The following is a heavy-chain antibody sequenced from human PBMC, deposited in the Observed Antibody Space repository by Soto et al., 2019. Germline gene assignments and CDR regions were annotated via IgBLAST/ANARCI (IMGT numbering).Heavy chain of an antibody. CDR3: TRWNGYGDL. D-gene: IGHD1-1*01. V-gene: IGHV3-7*03. Sequence: EVQLVESGGGLVQPGGSQRLSCAASGFTFSSYWMSWVRQAPGKGLEWVATIKFDGSEKKYVDSVMGRFTISRDNAKNSMYLQMHSLRGEDTAVYYCTRWNGYGDLWGQGTLVTVSS. CDR2: IKFDGSEK. J-gene: IGHJ5*02. CDR1: GFTFSSYW.